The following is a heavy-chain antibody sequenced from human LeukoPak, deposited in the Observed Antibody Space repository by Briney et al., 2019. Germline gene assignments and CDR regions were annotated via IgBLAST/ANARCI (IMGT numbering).Heavy chain of an antibody. CDR1: GFTFSSYW. J-gene: IGHJ4*02. CDR3: ASVLLWFGEIEDYFDY. Sequence: GGSLRLSCAASGFTFSSYWMSWVRQAPGKGLEWVANIKQDGSEKYYVDSVKGRFTISRDNAKNSLYLQMNSLRAEDTAVYYCASVLLWFGEIEDYFDYWGQGILVTVSS. D-gene: IGHD3-10*01. CDR2: IKQDGSEK. V-gene: IGHV3-7*01.